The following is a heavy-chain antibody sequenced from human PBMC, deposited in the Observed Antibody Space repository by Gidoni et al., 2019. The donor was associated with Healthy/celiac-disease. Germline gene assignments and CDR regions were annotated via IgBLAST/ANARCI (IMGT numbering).Heavy chain of an antibody. V-gene: IGHV5-51*03. J-gene: IGHJ3*02. CDR3: ARTRITIFGVVIINAFDI. Sequence: EVQLLQSGAEVKKPGESLKISCKGSGYSFTSYWIGWVRQMPGKGLEWMGIIYPGDSDTRYSPSFQGQVTISADKSISTAYLQWSSLKASDTAMYYCARTRITIFGVVIINAFDIWGQGTMVTVSS. D-gene: IGHD3-3*01. CDR1: GYSFTSYW. CDR2: IYPGDSDT.